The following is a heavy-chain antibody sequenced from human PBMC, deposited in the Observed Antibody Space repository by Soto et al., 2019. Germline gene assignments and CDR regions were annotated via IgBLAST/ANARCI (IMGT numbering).Heavy chain of an antibody. CDR1: GYTFTSYG. V-gene: IGHV1-18*01. J-gene: IGHJ6*02. CDR2: ISAYNGNT. D-gene: IGHD3-3*01. CDR3: ARRHRITIFGVVIPGDYYYGMDV. Sequence: QVQLVQSGAEVKKPGASVKVSCKASGYTFTSYGISWVRQAPGQGLEWMGWISAYNGNTNYAQKLQGRVTMTTDTSTSTAYVELRSLRSDDTAVYYCARRHRITIFGVVIPGDYYYGMDVWGQGTTVTVSS.